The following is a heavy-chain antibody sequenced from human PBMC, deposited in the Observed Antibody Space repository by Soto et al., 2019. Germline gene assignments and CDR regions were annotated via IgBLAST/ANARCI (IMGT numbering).Heavy chain of an antibody. J-gene: IGHJ4*01. CDR1: GFIFSSYA. CDR3: EKGGIYSNSWYEGD. V-gene: IGHV3-23*01. CDR2: ISGRAGST. Sequence: EVQLLESGGDLVQPGGSLRLSCAASGFIFSSYAMSWVRQAPGKGLEWVSSISGRAGSTYNAASGKGRFTISRDTSKNTLNLELNSLRAADTAGYYCEKGGIYSNSWYEGDWGQGTLVTVSS. D-gene: IGHD6-13*01.